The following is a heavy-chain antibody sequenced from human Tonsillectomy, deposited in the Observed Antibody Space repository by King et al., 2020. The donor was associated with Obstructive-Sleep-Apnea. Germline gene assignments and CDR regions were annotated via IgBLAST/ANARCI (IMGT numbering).Heavy chain of an antibody. CDR1: GGSISSSSYY. CDR3: ARDVLGYGDYLSYYFDY. V-gene: IGHV4-39*07. CDR2: IYYSGST. D-gene: IGHD4-17*01. J-gene: IGHJ4*02. Sequence: QLQESGPGLVKPSETLSLTCTVSGGSISSSSYYWGWIRQPPGKGLEWIGSIYYSGSTYYNPSLKSRVTISVDTSKNQFSLKLSSVTAADTAVYYCARDVLGYGDYLSYYFDYWGQGTLVTVSS.